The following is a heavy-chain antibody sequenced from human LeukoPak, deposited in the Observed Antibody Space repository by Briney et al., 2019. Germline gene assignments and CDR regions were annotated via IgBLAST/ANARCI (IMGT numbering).Heavy chain of an antibody. CDR2: IVLGSGNT. V-gene: IGHV1-58*01. CDR1: GFTFTKSA. CDR3: AAGLRGPTVTGKYYYYGMDV. D-gene: IGHD4-11*01. J-gene: IGHJ6*02. Sequence: SVKVSFKASGFTFTKSALQWVRQARGQRLEWIGWIVLGSGNTDYAQKFQERVTITRDMFTSTAYMELSSLRSEDTAVYYCAAGLRGPTVTGKYYYYGMDVWGQGTTVTVSS.